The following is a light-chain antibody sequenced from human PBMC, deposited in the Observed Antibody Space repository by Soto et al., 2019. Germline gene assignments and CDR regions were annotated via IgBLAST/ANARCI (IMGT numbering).Light chain of an antibody. Sequence: EIVLTQSPCTLSLSPGEGATLSCRASQSVSTNFFAWYQQKPGQAPRLLIYGASTRATDIPDRFSGSGSGTDFTLTISRLEPEDFAVYYCQQYGRTSWTFGQGTKVDIK. V-gene: IGKV3-20*01. CDR3: QQYGRTSWT. CDR1: QSVSTNF. CDR2: GAS. J-gene: IGKJ1*01.